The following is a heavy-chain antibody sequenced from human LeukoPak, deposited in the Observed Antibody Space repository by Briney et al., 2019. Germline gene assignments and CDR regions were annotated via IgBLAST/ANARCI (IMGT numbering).Heavy chain of an antibody. CDR1: GFTFRSYA. D-gene: IGHD3-16*02. V-gene: IGHV3-30-3*01. J-gene: IGHJ3*02. Sequence: GGSLRLSCAASGFTFRSYAMHWVRQAPGKGLEWVAVISYDGSNKYYADSVKGRFTISRDNSKNTLYLQMNSLRAEDTAVYYCATTVIPLAFDIWGQGTMVTVSS. CDR3: ATTVIPLAFDI. CDR2: ISYDGSNK.